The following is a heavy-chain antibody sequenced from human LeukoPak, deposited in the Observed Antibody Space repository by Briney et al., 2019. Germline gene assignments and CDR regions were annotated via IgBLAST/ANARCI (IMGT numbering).Heavy chain of an antibody. Sequence: SETLSLTCTVSGGSISSLTYYWGWIRQPQGKGLEWIASIYYSGTTYYSPSLKSRVTISVNRSNNQFSLRLTSVTAADTAVYFCAGYSSGWSSGGGYWGQGTLVTVSS. CDR1: GGSISSLTYY. CDR3: AGYSSGWSSGGGY. CDR2: IYYSGTT. V-gene: IGHV4-39*01. J-gene: IGHJ4*02. D-gene: IGHD6-19*01.